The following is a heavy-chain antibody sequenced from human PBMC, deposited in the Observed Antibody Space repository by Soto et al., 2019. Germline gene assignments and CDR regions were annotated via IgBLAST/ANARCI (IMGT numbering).Heavy chain of an antibody. CDR3: ARGRVYGSGSYKYYCVAV. V-gene: IGHV1-69*02. J-gene: IGHJ6*03. CDR2: IIPILGIA. Sequence: QVQLVQSGAEVKKPGSSVKVSCKASGGTFSSYTISWVRQAPGQGLEWMGRIIPILGIANYAQKFQGRVTITADKSTSTAYVELRSLGSEDTAVDYRARGRVYGSGSYKYYCVAVWGKGNTVTVSS. D-gene: IGHD3-10*01. CDR1: GGTFSSYT.